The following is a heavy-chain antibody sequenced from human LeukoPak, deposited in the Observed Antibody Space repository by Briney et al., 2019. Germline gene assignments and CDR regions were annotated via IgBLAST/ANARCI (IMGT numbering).Heavy chain of an antibody. J-gene: IGHJ5*02. CDR2: IKQDGSEK. Sequence: QPGGSLRLSCAASGFTFSSYWMSWVRQAPGKGLEWAANIKQDGSEKYYVDSVKGRFTISRDNAKNSLYLQMNSLRAEDTAVYYCARDQTASWPYNWFDPWGQGTLVTVSS. V-gene: IGHV3-7*01. D-gene: IGHD6-13*01. CDR3: ARDQTASWPYNWFDP. CDR1: GFTFSSYW.